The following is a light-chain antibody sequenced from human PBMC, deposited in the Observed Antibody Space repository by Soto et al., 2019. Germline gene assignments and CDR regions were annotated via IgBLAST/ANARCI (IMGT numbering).Light chain of an antibody. Sequence: AIQMTQSPSSLSASVGDRVTITCRASQDIRNDLGWYQQKPGKAPNLLIYAASTLQIGVPSRFSGSGSGTDFTLTISSLQPEDFATEYWLQGYYFPHTFGPGTKVDIK. CDR1: QDIRND. CDR2: AAS. J-gene: IGKJ3*01. CDR3: LQGYYFPHT. V-gene: IGKV1-6*01.